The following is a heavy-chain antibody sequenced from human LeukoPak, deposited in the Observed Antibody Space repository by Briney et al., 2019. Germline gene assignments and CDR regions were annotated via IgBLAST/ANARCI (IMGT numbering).Heavy chain of an antibody. J-gene: IGHJ4*02. CDR3: ARSHRSFASGSGDY. V-gene: IGHV3-7*05. Sequence: GGSLRLSCAASKFTFSVYWMSWVRQAPGKGLEWVANINQDGSEKYYVDSVKGRFSISRDNAKNSLFLQMNSLGDEDTAVYFCARSHRSFASGSGDYWGQGTLVTVSS. CDR1: KFTFSVYW. D-gene: IGHD3-10*01. CDR2: INQDGSEK.